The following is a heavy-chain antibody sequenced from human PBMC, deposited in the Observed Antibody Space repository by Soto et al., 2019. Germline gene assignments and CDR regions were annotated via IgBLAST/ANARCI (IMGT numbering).Heavy chain of an antibody. Sequence: PGGFLRLSCAASGFTFGSYGMHWVRQAPGKGLEWVAVISYDGSNKYYADSVRGRFAISRDNSNNMLYLQMNSLRAEDTAVYYCANIRNVVYAHNAYWGQGTLVTVSS. CDR2: ISYDGSNK. CDR1: GFTFGSYG. V-gene: IGHV3-30*18. D-gene: IGHD2-8*02. J-gene: IGHJ4*02. CDR3: ANIRNVVYAHNAY.